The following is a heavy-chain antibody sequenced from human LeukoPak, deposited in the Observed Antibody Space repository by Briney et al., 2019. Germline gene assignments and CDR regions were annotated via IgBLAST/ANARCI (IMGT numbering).Heavy chain of an antibody. CDR1: GGSISSSSYF. CDR3: ARQLYVSGSYYAPMDV. J-gene: IGHJ6*03. D-gene: IGHD3-10*01. V-gene: IGHV4-39*01. CDR2: VHYSGST. Sequence: SETLSLTCSVSGGSISSSSYFWGWIRQPPGKGLEWIASVHYSGSTYYNPSLKSRVTISVDTSKNQFSLKLSSVTAADTAVYFCARQLYVSGSYYAPMDVWGRGTTVTISS.